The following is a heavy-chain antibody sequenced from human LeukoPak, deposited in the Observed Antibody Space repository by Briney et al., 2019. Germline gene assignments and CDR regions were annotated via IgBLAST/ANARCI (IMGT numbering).Heavy chain of an antibody. D-gene: IGHD5-24*01. J-gene: IGHJ4*02. CDR3: ARGYKGIRFY. CDR1: GGSFSGYY. V-gene: IGHV4-34*01. CDR2: INHSGYT. Sequence: SETLSLTCAVYGGSFSGYYWSWIRQPPRKGLEWIGEINHSGYTDYNPSLKSRVTISVETSKNQFSLNLNALTAADTAVYYCARGYKGIRFYWGQGTLVTVSS.